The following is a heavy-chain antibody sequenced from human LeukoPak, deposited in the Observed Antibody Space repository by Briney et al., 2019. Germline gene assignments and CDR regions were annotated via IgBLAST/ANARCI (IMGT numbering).Heavy chain of an antibody. D-gene: IGHD3-3*01. J-gene: IGHJ5*02. CDR2: IWYDGSNK. CDR1: GFTFSSYG. V-gene: IGHV3-33*01. Sequence: GRSLRLSCAASGFTFSSYGMHWVRQAPGKGLEWVAVIWYDGSNKYYADSVKGRFTISRDNSKNTLYLQMNSLRAEDTAVYYCARDKEGLLEWSHWFDPWGQGTLVTVSS. CDR3: ARDKEGLLEWSHWFDP.